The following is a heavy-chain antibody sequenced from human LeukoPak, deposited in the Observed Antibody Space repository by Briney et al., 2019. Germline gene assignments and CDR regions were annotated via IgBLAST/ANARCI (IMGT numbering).Heavy chain of an antibody. CDR1: GFTFSNYW. V-gene: IGHV3-74*01. CDR3: ARALSDY. Sequence: PGGSLRLSCAVSGFTFSNYWMHWVRQAPGKGLVWVSHINSDGSSISYADSVKGRFTISRDNAKNTLYLQMNSLRAEDTAVYYCARALSDYWGQGTLVIVSS. CDR2: INSDGSSI. J-gene: IGHJ4*02.